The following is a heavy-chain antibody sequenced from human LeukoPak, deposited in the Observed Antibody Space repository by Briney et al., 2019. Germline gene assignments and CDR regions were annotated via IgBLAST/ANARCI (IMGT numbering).Heavy chain of an antibody. CDR1: GFTVSSND. CDR2: IYSGGRT. V-gene: IGHV3-66*01. D-gene: IGHD3-9*01. Sequence: GGSLRLSCAASGFTVSSNDMNWVRQAPGKGLEWVSVIYSGGRTYYADSVKGRFTISRDNSKNTLYLQMNSLRAEDTAVYYCARDLGIGTYDTSVPDDHWGQGTLVTVSS. CDR3: ARDLGIGTYDTSVPDDH. J-gene: IGHJ4*02.